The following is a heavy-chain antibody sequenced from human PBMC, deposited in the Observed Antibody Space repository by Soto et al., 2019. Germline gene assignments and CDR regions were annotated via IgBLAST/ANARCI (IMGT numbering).Heavy chain of an antibody. CDR2: ISPDNDNA. V-gene: IGHV1-18*01. Sequence: QVQLVQSGAEVKKPGASVKVSCKASGYRFTNYGISWVRQAPGQGLEWIGWISPDNDNANYAQHLQGRVTMTTDTARSTAYMELRSLRSEDTAVYYCARDPRSVTIFVVAGWFAPWGQGTLVTVSS. J-gene: IGHJ5*02. D-gene: IGHD3-3*01. CDR3: ARDPRSVTIFVVAGWFAP. CDR1: GYRFTNYG.